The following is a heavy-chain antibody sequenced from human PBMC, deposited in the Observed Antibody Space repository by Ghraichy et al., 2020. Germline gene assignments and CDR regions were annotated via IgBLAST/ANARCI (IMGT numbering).Heavy chain of an antibody. Sequence: SETLSLTCSVSGGSMSPFHWSWVRKSPGKGLEWIGNIFYTGTATYNSALKSRVTISIDTSTNQFSLKLRSMTAADTAVYYCARVMTSYCGGDCYSHYFAFGDQGTLVTASA. CDR1: GGSMSPFH. V-gene: IGHV4-59*01. CDR2: IFYTGTA. CDR3: ARVMTSYCGGDCYSHYFAF. D-gene: IGHD2-21*02. J-gene: IGHJ4*02.